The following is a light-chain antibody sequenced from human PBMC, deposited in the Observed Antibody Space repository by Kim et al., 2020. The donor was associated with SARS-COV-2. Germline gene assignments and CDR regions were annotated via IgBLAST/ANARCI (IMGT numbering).Light chain of an antibody. CDR1: QGISSY. Sequence: SASTGDRVTITCRASQGISSYLAWYQQKPGKAPKLLIYAASTLQSGVPSRFSGSGSGTYFTLTISCLQSEDFATYYCQQYYSYPYTFGQGTKLEI. CDR2: AAS. J-gene: IGKJ2*01. CDR3: QQYYSYPYT. V-gene: IGKV1-8*01.